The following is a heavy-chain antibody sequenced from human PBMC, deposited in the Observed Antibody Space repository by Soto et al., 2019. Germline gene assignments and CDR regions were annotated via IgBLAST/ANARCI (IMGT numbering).Heavy chain of an antibody. J-gene: IGHJ4*02. V-gene: IGHV3-23*01. Sequence: GGCVGQSVAEAGLVYSGYALSWVRQVPGKGLEWVSAISGSGGSTYYADSVKGRFTISRDNSKNTLYLQMNSLRAEDTAVYYCAKALAATLLPFDYWGQGTLVTVSS. CDR1: GLVYSGYA. CDR2: ISGSGGST. D-gene: IGHD2-15*01. CDR3: AKALAATLLPFDY.